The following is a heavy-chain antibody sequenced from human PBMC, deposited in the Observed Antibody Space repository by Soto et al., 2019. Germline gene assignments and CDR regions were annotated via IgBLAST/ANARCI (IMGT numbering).Heavy chain of an antibody. V-gene: IGHV3-72*01. Sequence: GGSLRLSCAASGFTFSDHHMDWVRQAPGKGLEWVGRARNKAHGYTTAYAASLKGRFTISRDDSKNSLSLQMNSLKTEDTAVYFCARLMGTSFDSWGQGTLVTVSS. CDR3: ARLMGTSFDS. J-gene: IGHJ4*02. CDR2: ARNKAHGYTT. D-gene: IGHD2-8*01. CDR1: GFTFSDHH.